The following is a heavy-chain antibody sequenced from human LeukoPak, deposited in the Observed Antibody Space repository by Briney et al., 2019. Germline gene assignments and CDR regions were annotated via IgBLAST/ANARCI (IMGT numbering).Heavy chain of an antibody. CDR2: LTRGGGTT. CDR1: GFTFSSYA. CDR3: AKDHCSRTNCYAGPDY. J-gene: IGHJ4*02. D-gene: IGHD2-2*01. Sequence: GGSLRLSCAASGFTFSSYAMNWVRQAPGKGLEWVSGLTRGGGTTHYADSVKGRFTISSDYSSNTLYLQMNSLRPEDTALYYCAKDHCSRTNCYAGPDYWGQGTLVTVSS. V-gene: IGHV3-23*01.